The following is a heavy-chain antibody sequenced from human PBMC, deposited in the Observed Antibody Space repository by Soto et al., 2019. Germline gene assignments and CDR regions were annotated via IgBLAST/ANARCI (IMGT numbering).Heavy chain of an antibody. CDR2: IYYSGST. CDR3: ARDRRGLEWELLFDY. Sequence: QVQLQESGPGLVKPSETLSLTCTVSGGSISSYYWSWIRQPPGKGLEWIGYIYYSGSTNYNPSLKSRVTIPVDTSKNQFSLKLSSVTAADTAVYYCARDRRGLEWELLFDYWGQGTLVTVSS. J-gene: IGHJ4*02. CDR1: GGSISSYY. D-gene: IGHD1-26*01. V-gene: IGHV4-59*01.